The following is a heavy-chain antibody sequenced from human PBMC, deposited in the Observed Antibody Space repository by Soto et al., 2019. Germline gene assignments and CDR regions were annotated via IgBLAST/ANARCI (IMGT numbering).Heavy chain of an antibody. CDR3: ARGTVVTHFDY. V-gene: IGHV1-3*01. CDR2: ISAGNGYT. Sequence: ASVKVSCKASGYTFTSYAIHWVRQAPGQSLEWMGWISAGNGYTKYSQKFQGRVTITRDTSASTAYVELSSLTSEDTAVYYCARGTVVTHFDYWGQGTLVTVSS. D-gene: IGHD2-15*01. J-gene: IGHJ4*02. CDR1: GYTFTSYA.